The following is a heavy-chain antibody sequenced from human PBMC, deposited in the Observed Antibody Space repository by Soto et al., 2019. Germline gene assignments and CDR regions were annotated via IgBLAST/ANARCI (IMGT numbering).Heavy chain of an antibody. CDR3: AKVRLPPHGCSSTSCYGSPWFDP. D-gene: IGHD2-2*01. V-gene: IGHV1-3*01. Sequence: ASVKVSCKASGYTFTSYAMHWVRQAPGQRLEWMGWINAGNGNTKYSQKFQGRVTITRDTSASTAYMELSSLRSEDTAVYYCAKVRLPPHGCSSTSCYGSPWFDPWGQGTLVTVSS. CDR1: GYTFTSYA. CDR2: INAGNGNT. J-gene: IGHJ5*02.